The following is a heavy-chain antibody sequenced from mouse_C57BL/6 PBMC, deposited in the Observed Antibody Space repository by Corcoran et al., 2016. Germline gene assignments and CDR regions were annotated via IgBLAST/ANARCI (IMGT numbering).Heavy chain of an antibody. CDR3: ARYIGYHYTMDY. J-gene: IGHJ4*01. CDR1: GYTFTDYY. D-gene: IGHD2-2*01. Sequence: QVQLKQSGAELVRPGASVKLSCKASGYTFTDYYINWVKQRPGQGLEWIARIYPGSGNTYYNAKFKGKATLTAETSSSTAYMQLSSLTSEDAAVYVCARYIGYHYTMDYWGQGTSATVSS. V-gene: IGHV1-76*01. CDR2: IYPGSGNT.